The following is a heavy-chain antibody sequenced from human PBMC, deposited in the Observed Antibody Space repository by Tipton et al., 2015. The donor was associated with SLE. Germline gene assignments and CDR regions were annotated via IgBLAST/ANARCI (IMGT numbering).Heavy chain of an antibody. V-gene: IGHV4-38-2*01. CDR3: ARQRLRLLSPLDA. J-gene: IGHJ6*02. CDR1: GNSIYNGFY. Sequence: TLSLTCSVSGNSIYNGFYWGWIRQSPGEGLEWIGSIYRSGTAYYNPSLKSRGTISVDTSKNHFSLELTSVTAADTAVYYCARQRLRLLSPLDAWGQGTTVTVS. CDR2: IYRSGTA. D-gene: IGHD3-10*01.